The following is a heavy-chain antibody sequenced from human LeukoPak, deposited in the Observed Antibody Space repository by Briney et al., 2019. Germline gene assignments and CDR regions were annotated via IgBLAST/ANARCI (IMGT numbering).Heavy chain of an antibody. Sequence: SVKVSCKASGGTFSSYAISWVRQPPGQGLEWMGRIIPIFGIANYAQKFQGRVTITADKSTSTAYMELSSLRSEDTAVYYCARDRSGSYSSFGRFDYCGQGTLVTVSS. CDR2: IIPIFGIA. CDR1: GGTFSSYA. V-gene: IGHV1-69*04. D-gene: IGHD1-26*01. J-gene: IGHJ4*02. CDR3: ARDRSGSYSSFGRFDY.